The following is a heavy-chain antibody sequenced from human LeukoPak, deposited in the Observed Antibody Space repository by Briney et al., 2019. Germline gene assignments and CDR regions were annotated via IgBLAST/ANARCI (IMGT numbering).Heavy chain of an antibody. CDR1: GFTFSSYA. D-gene: IGHD2-21*02. CDR2: ISYDGSNK. V-gene: IGHV3-30-3*01. Sequence: PGGSLRLSCAASGFTFSSYAMHWVRQAPGKGLEWVAVISYDGSNKYYADSVKGRFTISRDNSKNTLYLQMNSLRAEDTAVYYCARDLAYCGGDCYPDYWGQGTLVTVSS. CDR3: ARDLAYCGGDCYPDY. J-gene: IGHJ4*02.